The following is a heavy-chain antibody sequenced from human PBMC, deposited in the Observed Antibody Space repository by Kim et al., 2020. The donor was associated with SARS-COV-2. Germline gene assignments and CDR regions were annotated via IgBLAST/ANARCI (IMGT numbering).Heavy chain of an antibody. D-gene: IGHD3-10*01. Sequence: SQTLSLTCVISGDSVSNRSATWNWIRQSPSRGLEWLGRTHYRSEWYSDYAPSVKSRITVNADTSENQFSLHLSAVTPDDTAVYYCARGSYYGSGSWLHYWGRGIPVTVSS. CDR1: GDSVSNRSAT. CDR2: THYRSEWYS. V-gene: IGHV6-1*01. J-gene: IGHJ4*02. CDR3: ARGSYYGSGSWLHY.